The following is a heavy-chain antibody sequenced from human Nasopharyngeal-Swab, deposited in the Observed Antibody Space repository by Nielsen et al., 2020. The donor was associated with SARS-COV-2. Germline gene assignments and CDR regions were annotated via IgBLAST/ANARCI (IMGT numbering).Heavy chain of an antibody. CDR3: ARQGHLRYFDWPTLPEYFQH. J-gene: IGHJ1*01. D-gene: IGHD3-9*01. V-gene: IGHV4-39*01. CDR2: IYYSGST. Sequence: WIRQPPGKGLEWIGSIYYSGSTYYNPSLKSRFTISVATSKNQFSLKLSSVTAADTAVYYCARQGHLRYFDWPTLPEYFQHWGQGTLVTVSS.